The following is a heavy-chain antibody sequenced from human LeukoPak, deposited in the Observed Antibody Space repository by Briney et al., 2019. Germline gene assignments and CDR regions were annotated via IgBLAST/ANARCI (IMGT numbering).Heavy chain of an antibody. CDR3: ATYYYDSSGYYSVPLIFDY. CDR2: IIPIFGTA. D-gene: IGHD3-22*01. CDR1: GGTFSSYA. Sequence: ASVKVSCKASGGTFSSYAISWVRQAPGQGLEWMGGIIPIFGTANYAQKFQGRVTITADESTSTAYMELSSLRSEDTAVYYCATYYYDSSGYYSVPLIFDYWGQGTLVTVSS. J-gene: IGHJ4*02. V-gene: IGHV1-69*13.